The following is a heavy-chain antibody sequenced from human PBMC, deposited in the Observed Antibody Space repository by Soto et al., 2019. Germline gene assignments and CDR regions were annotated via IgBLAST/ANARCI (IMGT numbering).Heavy chain of an antibody. CDR1: GGSFSGYY. V-gene: IGHV4-34*01. CDR3: ARGRGGAVIEY. CDR2: INHSGST. Sequence: PSETLSLTCAVYGGSFSGYYWTWIRQPPGKGLEWIGEINHSGSTNYNPSLKSRVTISVDTSKNQFSLKLSSVTAADTAVYYCARGRGGAVIEYWGQGTLVTVSS. J-gene: IGHJ4*02. D-gene: IGHD3-16*02.